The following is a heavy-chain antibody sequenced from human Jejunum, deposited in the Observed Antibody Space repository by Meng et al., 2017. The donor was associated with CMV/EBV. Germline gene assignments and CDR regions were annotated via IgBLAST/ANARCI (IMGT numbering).Heavy chain of an antibody. CDR2: LIAVFDKT. D-gene: IGHD1-14*01. Sequence: QVQLGQAGAEVKKPGSSVKGACKTSGDSFSTQTFSWVRQAPGQGLEWMGGLIAVFDKTKAAPRFQDRVTFTADESTSTAYMELSSLTFDDTAVYFCARGRRNEPLFDYWGQGTLVTVSS. CDR1: GDSFSTQT. V-gene: IGHV1-69*13. J-gene: IGHJ4*02. CDR3: ARGRRNEPLFDY.